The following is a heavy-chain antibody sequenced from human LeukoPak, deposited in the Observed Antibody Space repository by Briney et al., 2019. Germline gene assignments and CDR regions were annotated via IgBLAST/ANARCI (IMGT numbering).Heavy chain of an antibody. Sequence: SETLSLTCAVYGGSFSGYYWSWIRQPPGKGLEWIGEINHSGSTYYNPSLKSRVTISVDTSKNQFSLKLSSVTAADTAVYYCARLGDYFNYYFDYWGQGTLVTVSS. CDR2: INHSGST. J-gene: IGHJ4*02. CDR3: ARLGDYFNYYFDY. CDR1: GGSFSGYY. D-gene: IGHD3-10*01. V-gene: IGHV4-34*01.